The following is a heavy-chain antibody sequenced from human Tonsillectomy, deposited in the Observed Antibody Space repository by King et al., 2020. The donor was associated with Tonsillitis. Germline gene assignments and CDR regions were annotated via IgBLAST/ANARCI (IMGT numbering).Heavy chain of an antibody. J-gene: IGHJ4*02. CDR1: GYTFTNYY. D-gene: IGHD2-15*01. CDR2: INPSSGST. CDR3: ARDRLYCSGGNCLRYYFDY. Sequence: QLVQSGAEVKKPGASVKVSCKASGYTFTNYYIHWVRQAPGQGLEWMGIINPSSGSTSYPQKFQGRVTMTRDTSTSTVYMELGSLRSADTAVYYCARDRLYCSGGNCLRYYFDYWGQGTLVTVSS. V-gene: IGHV1-46*03.